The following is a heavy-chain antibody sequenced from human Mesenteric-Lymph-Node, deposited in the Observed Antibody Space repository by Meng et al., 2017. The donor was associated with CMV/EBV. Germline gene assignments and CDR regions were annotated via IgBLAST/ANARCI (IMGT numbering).Heavy chain of an antibody. Sequence: GESLKISCAASGFTFSYYWMHWVRQVPGKGLVWVSTINADGSSPTYADSVKGRFTISRDNAKNTLYLQMDSLRADDTAIYYCARDAGRRDGYNYLGYFDSWGQGTLVTVSS. J-gene: IGHJ4*02. CDR3: ARDAGRRDGYNYLGYFDS. CDR2: INADGSSP. CDR1: GFTFSYYW. V-gene: IGHV3-74*01. D-gene: IGHD5-24*01.